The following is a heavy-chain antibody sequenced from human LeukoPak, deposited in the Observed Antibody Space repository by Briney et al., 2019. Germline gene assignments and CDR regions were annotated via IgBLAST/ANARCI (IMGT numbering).Heavy chain of an antibody. CDR3: ARDTSGYYGRYEH. Sequence: SETLSLTCTVSGGSISSYYWGWIRQPPGKGLEWIGYIYYSGSTNYNPSLQSRVTISVDTSKNQLSLKLTSMTAADTAVYYCARDTSGYYGRYEHWGQGTLVTVSS. D-gene: IGHD3-3*01. J-gene: IGHJ4*02. CDR1: GGSISSYY. V-gene: IGHV4-59*01. CDR2: IYYSGST.